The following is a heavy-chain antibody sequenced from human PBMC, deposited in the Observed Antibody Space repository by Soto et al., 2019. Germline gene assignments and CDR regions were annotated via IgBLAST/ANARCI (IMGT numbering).Heavy chain of an antibody. CDR2: IKSDGSGT. Sequence: EVPLVESGGGLVQPGGSLRLSCAASGFTFSSYWMHWVRQAAGKGLVWVSRIKSDGSGTSYADSVKGRLTISRDNAKNTLYLQMNSLRAEDTAVYYCARGDGDYYDGNGYLGRHWGQRTLVTVSS. J-gene: IGHJ4*02. CDR1: GFTFSSYW. CDR3: ARGDGDYYDGNGYLGRH. V-gene: IGHV3-74*01. D-gene: IGHD3-22*01.